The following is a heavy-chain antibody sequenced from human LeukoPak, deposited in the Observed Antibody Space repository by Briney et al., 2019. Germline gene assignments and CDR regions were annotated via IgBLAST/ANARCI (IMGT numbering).Heavy chain of an antibody. CDR3: AREYGDWVGGRPYNWFDP. J-gene: IGHJ5*02. Sequence: NSSETLSLTCTVSGASISRDDYYWSWIRQPPGKGLEWIGYISYGGNTYYNPSLKSRVTISEDTSKKQFSLKLTSVIAADTAAYYCAREYGDWVGGRPYNWFDPWGQGTLVTVSS. CDR1: GASISRDDYY. V-gene: IGHV4-30-4*08. D-gene: IGHD4-17*01. CDR2: ISYGGNT.